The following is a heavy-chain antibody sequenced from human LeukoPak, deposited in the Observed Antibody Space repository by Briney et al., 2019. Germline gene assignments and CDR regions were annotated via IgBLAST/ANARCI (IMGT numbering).Heavy chain of an antibody. D-gene: IGHD1-14*01. CDR2: IRLDGITA. CDR1: GFTFSDYA. CDR3: AKEVFTGSGGAFDI. V-gene: IGHV3-30*02. Sequence: GGSLKLSCSTFGFTFSDYAFHWVRQAPGKGLEWVAFIRLDGITAYYTDSVKGRFTISRDNSKKTLFLQINSLRAEDTAVYYCAKEVFTGSGGAFDIWGQGTMVTVSS. J-gene: IGHJ3*02.